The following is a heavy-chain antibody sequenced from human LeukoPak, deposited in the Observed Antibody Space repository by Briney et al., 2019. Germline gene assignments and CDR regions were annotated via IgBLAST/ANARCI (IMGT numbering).Heavy chain of an antibody. J-gene: IGHJ4*02. Sequence: GGSLRLSCAASGFTFSSYGMHWVRQAPGKGLEWVAVIPYDGSNKYYADSLKGRFTISRDNSKNTLYLQMSSLRTEDTAVYYCAALSGSYYVDTDYWGQGTLVTVSS. D-gene: IGHD1-26*01. V-gene: IGHV3-30*03. CDR1: GFTFSSYG. CDR2: IPYDGSNK. CDR3: AALSGSYYVDTDY.